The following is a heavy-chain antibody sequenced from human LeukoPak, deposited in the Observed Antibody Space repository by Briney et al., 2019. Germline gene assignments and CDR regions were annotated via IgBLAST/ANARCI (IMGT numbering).Heavy chain of an antibody. CDR2: IYYSGST. V-gene: IGHV4-59*11. CDR3: ARGDPAWDYDTSSYYPDAFDI. CDR1: GGSITSHY. Sequence: SETLSLTCTVSGGSITSHYCNWIRQPPGKGLECIGYIYYSGSTTYNPAHESRVTISVDTAKNQFSLKLRSVTAADAAVYYCARGDPAWDYDTSSYYPDAFDIWGQGTMVTVSS. D-gene: IGHD3-22*01. J-gene: IGHJ3*02.